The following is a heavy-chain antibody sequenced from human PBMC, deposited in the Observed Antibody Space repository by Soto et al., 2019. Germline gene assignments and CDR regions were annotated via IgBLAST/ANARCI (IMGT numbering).Heavy chain of an antibody. J-gene: IGHJ4*02. CDR1: GYAFTNYG. CDR3: ARGRYGDY. Sequence: QVHLVQSGAEVKKPGASVKVSCKGSGYAFTNYGITWVRQATGKGLERMGWISAHNGNTNYAQKLQGRVTVTRDTSTSTAYMELRSLRSDDTAVYYCARGRYGDYWGQGALITVTS. V-gene: IGHV1-18*01. D-gene: IGHD1-1*01. CDR2: ISAHNGNT.